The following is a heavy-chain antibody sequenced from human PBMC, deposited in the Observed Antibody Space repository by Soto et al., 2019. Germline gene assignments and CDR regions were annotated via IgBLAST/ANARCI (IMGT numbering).Heavy chain of an antibody. CDR3: AKDHGILTGFYYFDY. CDR2: ISGSGGST. CDR1: GFTFSSHA. V-gene: IGHV3-23*01. D-gene: IGHD3-9*01. Sequence: GGSLRLSCAASGFTFSSHAMSWVRQAPGKGLEWVSAISGSGGSTYYADSVKGRFTISRDNSKNTLYLQMNSLRAEDTAVYYCAKDHGILTGFYYFDYWGQGTLVTVSS. J-gene: IGHJ4*02.